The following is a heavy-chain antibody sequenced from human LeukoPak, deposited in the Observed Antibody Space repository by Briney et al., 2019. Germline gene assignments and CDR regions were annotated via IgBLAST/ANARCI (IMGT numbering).Heavy chain of an antibody. CDR2: IYYSGST. CDR3: AGGWGDSGYDWSPFQH. V-gene: IGHV4-59*11. D-gene: IGHD5-12*01. CDR1: GGSISSHY. J-gene: IGHJ1*01. Sequence: SETLSLTCTVFGGSISSHYWSWIRQPPGKGLEWSGYIYYSGSTNYNPSLKSRVTISVDTSKNQFSLKLSSVTAADTAVYYCAGGWGDSGYDWSPFQHWGQGTLVTVSS.